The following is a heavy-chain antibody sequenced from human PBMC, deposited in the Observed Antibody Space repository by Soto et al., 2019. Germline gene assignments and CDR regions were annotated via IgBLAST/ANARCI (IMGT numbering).Heavy chain of an antibody. CDR2: IIPKFGTT. V-gene: IGHV1-69*13. CDR3: ARELDPYYGGNSLSIAD. J-gene: IGHJ1*01. CDR1: GGTFSTYG. D-gene: IGHD4-17*01. Sequence: SVKVSCKASGGTFSTYGMNWVRLAPGQGLEWMGGIIPKFGTTNYAQKFQGRVTITADESTNTAYMELNYLRSEDTAVYFCARELDPYYGGNSLSIADWGQGALVTVSS.